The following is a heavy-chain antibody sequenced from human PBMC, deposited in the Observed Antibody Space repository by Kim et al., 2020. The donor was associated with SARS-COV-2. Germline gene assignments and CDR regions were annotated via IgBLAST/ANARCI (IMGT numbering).Heavy chain of an antibody. CDR3: AKGPRGWYTRNWFDP. D-gene: IGHD6-19*01. CDR2: ISGDGGST. Sequence: GGSLRLSCAASGFTFDDYAMHWVRQAPGKGLEWVSLISGDGGSTYYADSVKGRFTISRDNSKNSLYLQMNSLRTEDTALYYCAKGPRGWYTRNWFDPWGQGTLVTVSS. CDR1: GFTFDDYA. V-gene: IGHV3-43*02. J-gene: IGHJ5*02.